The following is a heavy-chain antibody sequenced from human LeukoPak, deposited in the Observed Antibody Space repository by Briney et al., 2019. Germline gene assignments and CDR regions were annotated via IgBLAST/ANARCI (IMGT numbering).Heavy chain of an antibody. CDR1: GGSITSDDYY. CDR2: INYNGNT. J-gene: IGHJ4*02. Sequence: SETLSLTCSVSGGAVSGGSITSDDYYWGWIRQPPGKGQEWIGSINYNGNTYYSPSLRSRVGISVDTSKNQFSLKLNSVTAADTAVYFCARQSSSGSYFEGYYWGQGILVTVSS. D-gene: IGHD1-26*01. CDR3: ARQSSSGSYFEGYY. V-gene: IGHV4-39*01.